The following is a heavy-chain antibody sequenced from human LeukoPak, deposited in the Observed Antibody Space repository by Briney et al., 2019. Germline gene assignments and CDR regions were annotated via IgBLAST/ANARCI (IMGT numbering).Heavy chain of an antibody. J-gene: IGHJ4*02. D-gene: IGHD2-2*01. V-gene: IGHV4-31*03. CDR3: AREAIPAGTFDY. Sequence: SESLPLTCIVSLGSISSGGYYGRWIRQHPGKGLECIGHIYYSGSTYYNPSLKSRVTISVDTSKNQFSLILGSVTAADTAVYFCAREAIPAGTFDYWGQGTLVTVSS. CDR2: IYYSGST. CDR1: LGSISSGGYY.